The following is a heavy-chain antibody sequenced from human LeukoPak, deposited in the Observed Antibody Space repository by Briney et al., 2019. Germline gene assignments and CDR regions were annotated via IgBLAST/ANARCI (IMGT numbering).Heavy chain of an antibody. CDR2: IKSKTDGGTT. CDR1: GFIFSNAW. D-gene: IGHD3-9*01. J-gene: IGHJ4*02. Sequence: PGGSLRLSCAASGFIFSNAWMNWVRHAPGKGLEWVGRIKSKTDGGTTDYAAPVKGRFIISRDDSKNTLYLQMNSLKTEDTALYYCTTVYLTGEGNDYWGQGTLVTVSS. V-gene: IGHV3-15*07. CDR3: TTVYLTGEGNDY.